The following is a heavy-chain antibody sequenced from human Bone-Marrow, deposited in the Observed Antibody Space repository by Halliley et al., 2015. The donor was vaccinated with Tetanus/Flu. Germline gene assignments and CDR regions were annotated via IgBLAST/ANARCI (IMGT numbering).Heavy chain of an antibody. J-gene: IGHJ4*02. CDR3: ARIREVSGPRGPSIDS. CDR1: GGSFSGYY. Sequence: TLSLTCAVYGGSFSGYYWSWIRQPPGKGLERIGEISHRGSTNYNPPLKSRVTMSVATSKNQFSLKLSSVTAADTAVYYCARIREVSGPRGPSIDSGGQGTLVTVSP. V-gene: IGHV4-34*01. D-gene: IGHD6-19*01. CDR2: ISHRGST.